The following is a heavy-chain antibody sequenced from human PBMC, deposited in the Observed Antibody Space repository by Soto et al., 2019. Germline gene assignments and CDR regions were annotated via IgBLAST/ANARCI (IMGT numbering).Heavy chain of an antibody. CDR2: ISSSSSYI. CDR3: ARDPARGYGSSNRGGGY. D-gene: IGHD6-13*01. V-gene: IGHV3-21*01. J-gene: IGHJ4*02. CDR1: GFTFSSYS. Sequence: EVQLVESGGGLVKPGGSLRLSCAASGFTFSSYSMNWVRQAPGKGLEWVSSISSSSSYIYYADSVKGRFTISRDNAKNSRDLQMTSRKPEDPAVYYWARDPARGYGSSNRGGGYWGQGTLVTVSS.